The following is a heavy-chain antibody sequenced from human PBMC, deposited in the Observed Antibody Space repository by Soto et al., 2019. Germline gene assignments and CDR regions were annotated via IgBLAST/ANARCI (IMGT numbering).Heavy chain of an antibody. CDR1: VGSFSGYY. V-gene: IGHV4-34*10. CDR2: INHSGST. Sequence: PSETLSLTCSVYVGSFSGYYWSWIRQPPGKGLEWIGEINHSGSTNYNPSLKSRVTMTTDTSTSTAYMELRSLRSDDTAVYYCARDSMPYSSSWQPDYWGQGTLVTVSS. J-gene: IGHJ4*02. D-gene: IGHD6-13*01. CDR3: ARDSMPYSSSWQPDY.